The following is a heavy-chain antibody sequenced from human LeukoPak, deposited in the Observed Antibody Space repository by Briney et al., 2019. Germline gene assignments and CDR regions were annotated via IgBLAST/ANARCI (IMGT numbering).Heavy chain of an antibody. CDR1: GGSFSGYY. Sequence: SETLSLTCAVYGGSFSGYYWSWIRQPPGKGLELIGEINHSGSTNYNPSLKSRVTISVDTSKNQFSLKLSSVTAADTAVYYCARGRRIAARPIPPVYYYYMDVWGKGTTVTVSS. D-gene: IGHD6-6*01. CDR2: INHSGST. CDR3: ARGRRIAARPIPPVYYYYMDV. J-gene: IGHJ6*03. V-gene: IGHV4-34*01.